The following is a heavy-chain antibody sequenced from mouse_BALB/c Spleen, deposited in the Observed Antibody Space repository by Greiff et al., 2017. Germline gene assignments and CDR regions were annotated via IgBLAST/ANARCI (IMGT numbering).Heavy chain of an antibody. Sequence: EVKLVESGGGLVKPGGSLKLSCAASGFTFSDYYMYWVRQTPEKRLEWVASISSGGSTYYPDSVKGRFTISRDNARNILYLQMSSLRSEDTAMYYCARGYYGNLYFDYWGQGTTLTVSS. CDR3: ARGYYGNLYFDY. J-gene: IGHJ2*01. CDR2: ISSGGST. D-gene: IGHD2-1*01. CDR1: GFTFSDYY. V-gene: IGHV5-6-5*01.